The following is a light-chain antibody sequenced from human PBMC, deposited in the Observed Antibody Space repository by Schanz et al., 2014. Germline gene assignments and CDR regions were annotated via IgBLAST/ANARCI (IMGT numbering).Light chain of an antibody. CDR2: AAS. Sequence: EIVMTQSPATLSVSPGDGVTLSCRASQSLITNLAWYQQKPGQSPRLLMYAASSRAAGIPDRFSGSGFGTDFTLTVSRLEPEDFAVYYCQQYGTSLTFGGGTKVEIK. CDR1: QSLITN. CDR3: QQYGTSLT. J-gene: IGKJ4*01. V-gene: IGKV3-20*01.